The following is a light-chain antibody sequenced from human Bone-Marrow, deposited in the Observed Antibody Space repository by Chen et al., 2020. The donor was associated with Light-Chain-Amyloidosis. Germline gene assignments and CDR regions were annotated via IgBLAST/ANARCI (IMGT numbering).Light chain of an antibody. CDR3: PVWDRSSDRPV. Sequence: SYVLTQPSSVSVAPGQTATIACGGNNIGSTSVHWYQQTPGQAPLLVVYDDSDRPSGIPERLSGTSSGHTSTVTLCRVEAGDEADYCCPVWDRSSDRPVFGGGTQLTVL. J-gene: IGLJ3*02. V-gene: IGLV3-21*02. CDR2: DDS. CDR1: NIGSTS.